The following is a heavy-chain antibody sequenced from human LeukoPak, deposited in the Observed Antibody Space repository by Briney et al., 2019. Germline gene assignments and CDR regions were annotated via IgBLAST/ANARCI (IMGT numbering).Heavy chain of an antibody. CDR1: GGSISSYY. CDR2: IYYSGST. Sequence: SETLSLTCTVSGGSISSYYWSWIRQPPGKGLEWIGYIYYSGSTNYNPSPKSRVTITVETSKNQFSLKLSSVTAADTAVYYCAREGYSYGYEDAFDIWGQGTMVTVSS. J-gene: IGHJ3*02. D-gene: IGHD5-18*01. V-gene: IGHV4-59*01. CDR3: AREGYSYGYEDAFDI.